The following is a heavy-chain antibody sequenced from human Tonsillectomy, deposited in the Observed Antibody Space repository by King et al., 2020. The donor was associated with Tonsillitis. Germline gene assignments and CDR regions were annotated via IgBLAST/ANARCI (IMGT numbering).Heavy chain of an antibody. Sequence: VQLVESGGGVVQPGGSLRLACVTSGFNFSYYGFHWVRQVPGRGLEWVATVRTRGSLIHYADSVRGRFTVSRDPSQTTVYLQMTGLTPADTAVYFCSRGARLQLGQRVFVHWGQGTLVTVSS. J-gene: IGHJ4*02. CDR2: VRTRGSLI. V-gene: IGHV3-30*02. CDR3: SRGARLQLGQRVFVH. D-gene: IGHD1-1*01. CDR1: GFNFSYYG.